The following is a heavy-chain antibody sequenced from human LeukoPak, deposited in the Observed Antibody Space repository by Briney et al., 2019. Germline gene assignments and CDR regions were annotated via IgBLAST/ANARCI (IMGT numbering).Heavy chain of an antibody. CDR3: SRGSDESKTGDY. V-gene: IGHV4-34*01. CDR2: IHPSGST. CDR1: GGAFSHYY. J-gene: IGHJ4*02. Sequence: SQTLSLTCAIYGGAFSHYYWSWIRQPPGKGLEWVGEIHPSGSTSFNPSLESRVSISKDTSKNQFSLKLTSVTAADTAVYYCSRGSDESKTGDYWGQGTLVTVSS. D-gene: IGHD6-25*01.